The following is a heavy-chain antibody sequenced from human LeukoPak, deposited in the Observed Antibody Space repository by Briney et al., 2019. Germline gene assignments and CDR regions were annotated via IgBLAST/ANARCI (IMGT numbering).Heavy chain of an antibody. CDR1: GFTFSSYA. CDR3: AKPPDYYDSSGYYPFDY. J-gene: IGHJ4*02. D-gene: IGHD3-22*01. CDR2: ISGSGGST. V-gene: IGHV3-23*01. Sequence: TGGSLRLSCAASGFTFSSYAMSWVRQAPGKGLEWVSAISGSGGSTYYADSVKGRFTISRDNSKNTLYLQMNSLRAEDTAVYYCAKPPDYYDSSGYYPFDYWGQGTLVTVSS.